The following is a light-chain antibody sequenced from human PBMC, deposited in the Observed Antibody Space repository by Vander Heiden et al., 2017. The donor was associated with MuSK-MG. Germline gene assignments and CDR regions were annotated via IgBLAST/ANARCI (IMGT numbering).Light chain of an antibody. CDR2: SNK. Sequence: SVLLPPPPSSATPRQRAITSCSASSSNIGRNIVNWYHQLPRTAPKLLIESNKRRPSGSADRFSGSESGTSASLAISGLRSEDEADYHCAAWDDSVDGLVFGAGTEVTVL. CDR1: SSNIGRNI. J-gene: IGLJ1*01. CDR3: AAWDDSVDGLV. V-gene: IGLV1-44*01.